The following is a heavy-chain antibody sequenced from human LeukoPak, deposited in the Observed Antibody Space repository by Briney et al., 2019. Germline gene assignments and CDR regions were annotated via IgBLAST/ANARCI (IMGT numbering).Heavy chain of an antibody. CDR1: GFTFRGYW. Sequence: GGSLRLSCVASGFTFRGYWMSWVRQAPGKGLEWVAIIKQDGSEITYVDSVKGRFTISRDNAKDSLYLHVNILRAEDTAVYYCARADWGSIDYWGQGTLVTVSS. CDR2: IKQDGSEI. CDR3: ARADWGSIDY. V-gene: IGHV3-7*01. J-gene: IGHJ4*02. D-gene: IGHD7-27*01.